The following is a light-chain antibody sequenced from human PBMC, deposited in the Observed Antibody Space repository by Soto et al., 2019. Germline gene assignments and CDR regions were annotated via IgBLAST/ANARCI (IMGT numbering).Light chain of an antibody. CDR1: SSNIGNSF. J-gene: IGLJ3*02. Sequence: QSVLTQPPSVSAAPGRTVTISCSGSSSNIGNSFVSWYQQLPGTAPRLLIYGNNNRPSGVPDRFSGSKSGTSASLAITGLQAEDEADYYCQSYDSSLSASVFGGGTKLTVL. V-gene: IGLV1-40*01. CDR3: QSYDSSLSASV. CDR2: GNN.